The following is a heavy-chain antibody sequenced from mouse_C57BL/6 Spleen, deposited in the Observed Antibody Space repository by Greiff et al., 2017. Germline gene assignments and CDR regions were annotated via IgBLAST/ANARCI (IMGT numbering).Heavy chain of an antibody. D-gene: IGHD1-1*01. CDR2: INPNNGGT. Sequence: VQLKQSGPELVKPGASVKIPCKASGYTFTDYNMDWVKQSHGKSLEWIGDINPNNGGTIYNQKFKGKATLTVDKSSSTAYMELRSLTSEDTAVYYCARAYGSSWSYWYFDVWGTGTTVTVSS. V-gene: IGHV1-18*01. CDR3: ARAYGSSWSYWYFDV. J-gene: IGHJ1*03. CDR1: GYTFTDYN.